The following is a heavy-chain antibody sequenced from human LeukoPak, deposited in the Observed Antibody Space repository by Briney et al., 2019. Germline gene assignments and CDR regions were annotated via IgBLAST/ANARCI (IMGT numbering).Heavy chain of an antibody. CDR1: GYSFTSYR. V-gene: IGHV5-51*01. CDR2: IYPGDSDT. Sequence: GESLKISCKGSGYSFTSYRIGWVRQMPGKGLEWIGIIYPGDSDTRYSPSFQGQVTISADKSISTAYLQWSSLKASDTAMYYCATRSSIAAPTGYYYYYMDVWGKGTTVTVSS. CDR3: ATRSSIAAPTGYYYYYMDV. D-gene: IGHD6-6*01. J-gene: IGHJ6*03.